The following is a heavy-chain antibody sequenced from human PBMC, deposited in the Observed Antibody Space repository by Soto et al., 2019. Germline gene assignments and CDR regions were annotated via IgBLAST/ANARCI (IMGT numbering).Heavy chain of an antibody. V-gene: IGHV3-30*18. CDR3: AKASYGDVGLYFLEY. Sequence: GGSLRLSCAASGFPFGDFGIHWVRQAPGKGLEWVSVISYDGTQKYYADSGKGRFTISRDNSRNTLYLQMSSLRAEDTALYYCAKASYGDVGLYFLEYWGQGTLVTVSS. CDR2: ISYDGTQK. D-gene: IGHD5-18*01. J-gene: IGHJ4*02. CDR1: GFPFGDFG.